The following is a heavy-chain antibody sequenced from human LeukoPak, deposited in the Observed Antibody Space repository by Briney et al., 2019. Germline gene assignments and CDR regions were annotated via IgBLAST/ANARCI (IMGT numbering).Heavy chain of an antibody. CDR1: AYTFTDYY. Sequence: ASVKVSCTASAYTFTDYYMHWVRQAPGKGLEWMGGFDPEDGETIYAQKFQGRVTMTEDTSTDTAYMELSSLRSEDTAVYYCATETPVRDYYDSSGYTFDYWGQGTLVTVSS. V-gene: IGHV1-24*01. J-gene: IGHJ4*02. CDR3: ATETPVRDYYDSSGYTFDY. CDR2: FDPEDGET. D-gene: IGHD3-22*01.